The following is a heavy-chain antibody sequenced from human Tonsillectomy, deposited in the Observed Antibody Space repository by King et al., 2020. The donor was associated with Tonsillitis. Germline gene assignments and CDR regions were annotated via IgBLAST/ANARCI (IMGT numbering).Heavy chain of an antibody. V-gene: IGHV3-9*01. J-gene: IGHJ4*02. CDR1: GFTFDDYA. CDR2: ISWNSGSI. CDR3: AKDRYYDSSGQSRGLDS. Sequence: VQLVESGGGLVQPGRSLRLSCAASGFTFDDYAMHWVRQAPGKSLEWVSGISWNSGSIGYADSVKGRFTISRDNAKTSLYLQMNSLRAEDTALYYCAKDRYYDSSGQSRGLDSWGRGTLVTVSS. D-gene: IGHD3-22*01.